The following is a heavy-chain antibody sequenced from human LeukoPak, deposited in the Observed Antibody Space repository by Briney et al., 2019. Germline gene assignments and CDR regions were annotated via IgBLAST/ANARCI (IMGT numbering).Heavy chain of an antibody. CDR1: GGSISSGGYY. J-gene: IGHJ4*02. Sequence: SETLSLTCTVSGGSISSGGYYWSWIRQHPGKGLEWIGYIYYSGSTYYNPSLKSRVTISVDTSKNQFSLKLSSVTAADTAVYYCAREVHLAAAASFDYWGQGTLVTVSS. CDR3: AREVHLAAAASFDY. V-gene: IGHV4-31*03. D-gene: IGHD6-13*01. CDR2: IYYSGST.